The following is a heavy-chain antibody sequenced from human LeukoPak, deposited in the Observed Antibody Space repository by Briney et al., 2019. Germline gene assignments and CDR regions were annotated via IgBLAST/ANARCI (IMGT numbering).Heavy chain of an antibody. Sequence: SETLSLTCTVSGGSISSYYWSWIRQPPGKGLEWIGYIYYSGSTNYNPSLKSRVTISVDTSKNQFSLKLSSVTAADTAVYYCARDRRNGGSSRWSYYYGMDVWGQGTTVTVSS. J-gene: IGHJ6*02. CDR3: ARDRRNGGSSRWSYYYGMDV. CDR1: GGSISSYY. D-gene: IGHD2-15*01. V-gene: IGHV4-59*01. CDR2: IYYSGST.